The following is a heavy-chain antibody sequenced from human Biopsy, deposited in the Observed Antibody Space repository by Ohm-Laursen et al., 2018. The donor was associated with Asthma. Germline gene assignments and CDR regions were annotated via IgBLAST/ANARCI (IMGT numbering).Heavy chain of an antibody. CDR3: ASDFPKDYVRYNFQF. Sequence: ASVKVSCKISGYSLTDLSMHWVQQAPGQGLEWVGGHDHEEGGTVNARRFQGRVTMTEDTSTDTAYMELSSLSSDDTAVYYCASDFPKDYVRYNFQFWGQGTLVTVSS. D-gene: IGHD4-17*01. CDR2: HDHEEGGT. J-gene: IGHJ4*02. V-gene: IGHV1-24*01. CDR1: GYSLTDLS.